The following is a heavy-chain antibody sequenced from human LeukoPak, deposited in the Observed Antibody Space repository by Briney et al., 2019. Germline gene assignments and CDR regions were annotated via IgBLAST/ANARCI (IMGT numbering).Heavy chain of an antibody. J-gene: IGHJ4*02. D-gene: IGHD3-9*01. Sequence: PSETLSLTCGVFGVSINDYYWSWIRQSPGKGLEWIGEISHTEGTRYNPSLESRVTMSVGTSENQLSLKLIFVTAADTAVYYCARIRFGHSGPVCYNHWGLRTLVTVSS. CDR3: ARIRFGHSGPVCYNH. CDR2: ISHTEGT. CDR1: GVSINDYY. V-gene: IGHV4-34*01.